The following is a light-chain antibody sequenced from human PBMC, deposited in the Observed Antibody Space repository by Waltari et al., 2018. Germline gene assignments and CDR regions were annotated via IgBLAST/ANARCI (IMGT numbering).Light chain of an antibody. Sequence: DIVMTQSPLSLPVTPGEPVSISCRSSQSLLHSNGYNYLDWYLQKPGQSPQLLIYLGSNRASWVPDRFSGSGSGTDFTLKISRVEAEDVGVFYCMQALQTPLTFGGGTKVEIK. CDR3: MQALQTPLT. CDR2: LGS. CDR1: QSLLHSNGYNY. V-gene: IGKV2-28*01. J-gene: IGKJ4*01.